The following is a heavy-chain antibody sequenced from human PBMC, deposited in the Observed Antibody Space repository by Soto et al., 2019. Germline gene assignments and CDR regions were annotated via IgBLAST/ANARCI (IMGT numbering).Heavy chain of an antibody. V-gene: IGHV3-21*01. CDR1: GFTFSSYS. D-gene: IGHD3-22*01. J-gene: IGHJ4*02. Sequence: GGSLRLSCAASGFTFSSYSMNWVRQAPGKGLEWVSSISSSSSYIYYADSVKGRFTISRDNAKNSLYLQMNSLRAEDTAVYYCARVENSPYYYDSSGSDYWGQGTLVTVSS. CDR2: ISSSSSYI. CDR3: ARVENSPYYYDSSGSDY.